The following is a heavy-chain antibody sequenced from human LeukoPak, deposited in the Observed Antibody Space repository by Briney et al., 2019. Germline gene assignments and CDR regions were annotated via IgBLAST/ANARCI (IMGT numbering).Heavy chain of an antibody. V-gene: IGHV4-61*02. J-gene: IGHJ5*02. Sequence: PSETLSLTCTVSGGSISSGSYYWSWIRQPAGKGLEWIGRIYTSGSTNYNPSLKSRVTISVDTSKNQFSLKLSSVTAADTAVYYCARDRGELHPWGQGTLVTVSS. CDR1: GGSISSGSYY. D-gene: IGHD1-26*01. CDR2: IYTSGST. CDR3: ARDRGELHP.